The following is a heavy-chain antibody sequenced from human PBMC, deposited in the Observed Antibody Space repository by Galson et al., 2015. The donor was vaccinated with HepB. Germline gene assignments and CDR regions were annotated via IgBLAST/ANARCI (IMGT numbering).Heavy chain of an antibody. CDR2: IIPIFGTA. D-gene: IGHD4-11*01. V-gene: IGHV1-69*13. Sequence: SVKVSCKASGGTFSSYAISWVRQAPGQGLEWMGGIIPIFGTANYAQKFQGRVTITADESTSTAYMELSSLRSEDTAVYYCARDGPTYSNGYYYYMDVWGKGTTVTVSS. CDR3: ARDGPTYSNGYYYYMDV. CDR1: GGTFSSYA. J-gene: IGHJ6*03.